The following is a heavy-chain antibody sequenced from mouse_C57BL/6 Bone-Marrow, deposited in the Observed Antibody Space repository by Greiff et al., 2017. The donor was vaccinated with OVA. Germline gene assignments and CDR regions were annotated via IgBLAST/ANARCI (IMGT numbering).Heavy chain of an antibody. J-gene: IGHJ2*01. CDR2: ISSGGSYT. CDR1: GFTFSSYG. D-gene: IGHD1-1*01. CDR3: ARHGDYGSFFDY. V-gene: IGHV5-6*01. Sequence: EVKVVESGGDLVKPGGSLKLSCAASGFTFSSYGMSWVRQTPDKRLEWVATISSGGSYTYYPDSVKGRFTISRDNAKNTLYLQMSSLKSEDTAMYYCARHGDYGSFFDYLGQGTTLTVSS.